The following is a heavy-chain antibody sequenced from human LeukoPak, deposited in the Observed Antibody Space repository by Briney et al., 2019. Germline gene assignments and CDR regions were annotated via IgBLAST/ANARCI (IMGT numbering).Heavy chain of an antibody. CDR2: IYTSGST. Sequence: SETLSLTCTVSGGSISSYYWSWIRQPAGKGLEWIGRIYTSGSTNYNPSLKSRVTMSVDTSKNQFSLKLSSVTAADTAVYHCARTDYSNYYYYYYMDVWGKGTTVTVSS. D-gene: IGHD4-11*01. J-gene: IGHJ6*03. V-gene: IGHV4-4*07. CDR1: GGSISSYY. CDR3: ARTDYSNYYYYYYMDV.